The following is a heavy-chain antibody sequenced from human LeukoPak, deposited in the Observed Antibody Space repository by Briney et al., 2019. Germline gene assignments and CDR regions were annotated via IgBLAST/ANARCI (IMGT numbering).Heavy chain of an antibody. D-gene: IGHD2-15*01. Sequence: SETLSLTCTVSGGSISSYYWSWIRQPPGKGLEWIGYIYYSGSTNYNPSLKSRVTISVDTSKNQFSLKLSSVTAADTAVYHCARGISTHLYYYYYMDVWGKGTTVTVSS. J-gene: IGHJ6*03. V-gene: IGHV4-59*01. CDR3: ARGISTHLYYYYYMDV. CDR1: GGSISSYY. CDR2: IYYSGST.